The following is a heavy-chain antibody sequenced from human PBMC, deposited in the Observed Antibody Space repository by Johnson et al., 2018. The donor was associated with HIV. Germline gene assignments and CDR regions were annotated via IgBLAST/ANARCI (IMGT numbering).Heavy chain of an antibody. D-gene: IGHD1-1*01. Sequence: QVQLVESGGGLVKPGGSLRLSCAASGFTFSDYYMSWIRQAPGKGLEWVSYISSSGSTIYYADSVKGRFTISRDNSKNTLYLQMNSLRAEDTAMYYCTGGWYNLSAFDIWGQGTMVTVSS. J-gene: IGHJ3*02. CDR2: ISSSGSTI. CDR3: TGGWYNLSAFDI. V-gene: IGHV3-11*04. CDR1: GFTFSDYY.